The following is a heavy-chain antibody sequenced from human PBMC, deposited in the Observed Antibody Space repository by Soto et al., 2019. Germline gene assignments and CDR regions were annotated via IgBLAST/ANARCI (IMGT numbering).Heavy chain of an antibody. Sequence: QVKLVQSGAEVKKPGASVKVSCKASGYIFTTYGISWVRQAPGQGLEWMGWISTASGKANYAQKLQGRVTMTTDTSTSTAYMEVRSLRSDDTAVYYCARDWNCTERRCLYCFAPWGQGTPVIVSS. CDR2: ISTASGKA. D-gene: IGHD2-8*02. V-gene: IGHV1-18*01. CDR3: ARDWNCTERRCLYCFAP. J-gene: IGHJ5*02. CDR1: GYIFTTYG.